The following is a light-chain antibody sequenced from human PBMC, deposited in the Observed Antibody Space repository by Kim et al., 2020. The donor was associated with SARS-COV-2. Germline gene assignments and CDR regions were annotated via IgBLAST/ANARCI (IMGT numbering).Light chain of an antibody. CDR2: RNN. J-gene: IGLJ3*02. CDR3: SAWDSSLSGWV. V-gene: IGLV10-54*01. Sequence: QTATLTCTGNSNNVGNQGAAWLQQHQGHPPKLLSCRNNNRPSGISERFSASRSGNTASLTITGLQPEDEADYYCSAWDSSLSGWVFGGGTKLTVL. CDR1: SNNVGNQG.